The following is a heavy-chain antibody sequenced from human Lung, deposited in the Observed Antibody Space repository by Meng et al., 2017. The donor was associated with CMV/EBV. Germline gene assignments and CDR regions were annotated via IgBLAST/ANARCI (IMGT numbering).Heavy chain of an antibody. CDR3: ARDPRGDGGVTFDY. CDR1: GFNFNNYW. CDR2: INEDGSET. D-gene: IGHD5-24*01. Sequence: GESLKISCAGSGFNFNNYWMNWVRQAPGKGLEWVASINEDGSETYYLDSVKGRFTISRDNSKNSLFLQMNSLRADDTAVYYCARDPRGDGGVTFDYWGQGILVXVSS. J-gene: IGHJ4*02. V-gene: IGHV3-7*01.